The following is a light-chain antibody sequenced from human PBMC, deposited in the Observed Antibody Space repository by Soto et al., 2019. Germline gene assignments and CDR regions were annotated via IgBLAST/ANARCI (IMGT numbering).Light chain of an antibody. J-gene: IGLJ1*01. Sequence: QSALTQPASVSGSPGQSITISCTGTSGDIGGYNYVSWYQQHPGKAPKLLIYDVSKRPSGVPDRFSGSKSGNTASLTISGLQAEDEADYYCCSYAGSYTFSYVFGTGTKVTVL. CDR1: SGDIGGYNY. CDR3: CSYAGSYTFSYV. CDR2: DVS. V-gene: IGLV2-11*01.